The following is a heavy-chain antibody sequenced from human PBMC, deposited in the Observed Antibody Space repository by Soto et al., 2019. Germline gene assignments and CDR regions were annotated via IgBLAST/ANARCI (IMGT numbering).Heavy chain of an antibody. D-gene: IGHD3-10*01. CDR3: ARDSITMVRGVLAEYFQH. CDR2: IYSGGST. J-gene: IGHJ1*01. CDR1: GFTVSSNY. V-gene: IGHV3-53*02. Sequence: EVQLVETGGGLIQPGGSLRLSCAASGFTVSSNYMSWVRQAPGKGLEWVSVIYSGGSTYYADSVKGRFTISRDNSKNTPYLQMNSLRAEDTAVYYCARDSITMVRGVLAEYFQHWGQGTLVTVSS.